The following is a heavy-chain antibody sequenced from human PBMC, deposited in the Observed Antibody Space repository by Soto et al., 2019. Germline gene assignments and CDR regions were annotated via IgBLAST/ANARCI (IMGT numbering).Heavy chain of an antibody. CDR1: GYTFTGYD. CDR3: AREAFVSSTIQQRRYFQH. J-gene: IGHJ1*01. V-gene: IGHV1-2*04. CDR2: INPNSGGK. D-gene: IGHD6-25*01. Sequence: ASVKVSCKASGYTFTGYDMHCVRQAPGQGLEWMGWINPNSGGKNYAQKFQGWVTMTRDTSISTAYMELSRLRSDDTAVYYCAREAFVSSTIQQRRYFQHWGQGTLVTVSS.